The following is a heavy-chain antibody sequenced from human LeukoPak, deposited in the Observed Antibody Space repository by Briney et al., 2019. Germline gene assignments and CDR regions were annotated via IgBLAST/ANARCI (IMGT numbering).Heavy chain of an antibody. V-gene: IGHV4-4*09. Sequence: SETLSLTCTVSGGSVSGYFWSWIRQPPGKGPEWIGYIYSTGTTNYSPSLSSRATISVDTSKNQISLNLRFVTATDTAIYHCARHNPPPAGFCSGTSCFMSGSQYFYMDVWGRGTSVTVS. J-gene: IGHJ6*03. D-gene: IGHD2-2*01. CDR3: ARHNPPPAGFCSGTSCFMSGSQYFYMDV. CDR2: IYSTGTT. CDR1: GGSVSGYF.